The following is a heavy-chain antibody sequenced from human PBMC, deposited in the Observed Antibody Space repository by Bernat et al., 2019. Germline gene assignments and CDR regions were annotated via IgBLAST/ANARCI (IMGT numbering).Heavy chain of an antibody. V-gene: IGHV4-34*01. Sequence: QVQLQQWGAGPLKPSETLSLTCAVYGGSFSGYYWSWIRQPPGKGLEWIGEINHSGSTNYNPSLKSRVTISVDTSKNQFSLKLSSVTAADTAVYYCARGRVATTFYYYYYMDVWGKGTTVTVSS. CDR1: GGSFSGYY. CDR2: INHSGST. J-gene: IGHJ6*03. CDR3: ARGRVATTFYYYYYMDV. D-gene: IGHD5-24*01.